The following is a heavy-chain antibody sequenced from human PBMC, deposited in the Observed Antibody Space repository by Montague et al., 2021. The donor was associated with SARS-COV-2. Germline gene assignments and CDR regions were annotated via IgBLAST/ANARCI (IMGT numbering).Heavy chain of an antibody. CDR3: ARPSCSSTSCYGPLWY. D-gene: IGHD2-2*01. Sequence: SETLSLTCAVYGESFSGYYWGWIRQPPGKGLEWIGEINHSGSTNSNPSLKSRLTISVDTSKNQFSLKLSSVTAADTAVYYCARPSCSSTSCYGPLWYWGQGTLATVSS. CDR2: INHSGST. V-gene: IGHV4-34*01. CDR1: GESFSGYY. J-gene: IGHJ4*02.